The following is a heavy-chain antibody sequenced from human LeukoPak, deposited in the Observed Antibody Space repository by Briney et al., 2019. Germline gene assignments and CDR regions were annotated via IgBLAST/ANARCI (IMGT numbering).Heavy chain of an antibody. V-gene: IGHV4-59*12. CDR3: AREATQATVTTNSDAFDI. Sequence: PSETLSLTCTVSGGSISSYYWSWIRQPPGKGLEWIGYIYYSGSTYYNPSLKSRVTISVDTSKNQFSLKLSSVTAADTAVYYCAREATQATVTTNSDAFDIWGQGTMVTVSS. D-gene: IGHD4-17*01. CDR2: IYYSGST. CDR1: GGSISSYY. J-gene: IGHJ3*02.